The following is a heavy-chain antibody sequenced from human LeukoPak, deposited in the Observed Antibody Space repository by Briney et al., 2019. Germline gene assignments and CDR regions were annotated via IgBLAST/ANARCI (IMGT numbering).Heavy chain of an antibody. V-gene: IGHV3-30*04. CDR2: ISYDGSNK. D-gene: IGHD1-1*01. CDR1: GFTFGDYA. J-gene: IGHJ5*02. CDR3: AKDGRFPNWFDP. Sequence: GRSLRLPCTASGFTFGDYAMSWVRQAPGKGLEWVAVISYDGSNKYYADSVKGRFTISRDNSKNTLYLQMNSLRAEDTAVYYCAKDGRFPNWFDPWGQGTLVTVSS.